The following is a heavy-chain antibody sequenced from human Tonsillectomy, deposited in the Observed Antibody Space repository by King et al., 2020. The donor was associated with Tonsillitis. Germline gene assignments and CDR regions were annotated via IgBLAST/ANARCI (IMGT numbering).Heavy chain of an antibody. Sequence: QLVQSXAEVKKPGSSVKVSCKASGGTFSSYAISWVRQAPGQGLEWXGRIXPILGISNYAQKXQXRVTITADKSTSTAYMELSSLRSEDTAVYYCARENNPXYXDSSXYSXXWGXXXXVTXSS. CDR1: GGTFSSYA. CDR2: IXPILGIS. J-gene: IGHJ4*02. D-gene: IGHD3-22*01. V-gene: IGHV1-69*04. CDR3: ARENNPXYXDSSXYSXX.